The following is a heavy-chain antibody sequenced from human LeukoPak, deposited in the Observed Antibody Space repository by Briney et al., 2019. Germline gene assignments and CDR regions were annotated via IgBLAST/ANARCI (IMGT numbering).Heavy chain of an antibody. D-gene: IGHD3-10*01. J-gene: IGHJ6*03. CDR1: GYTFTAYY. CDR2: INPQSGDT. V-gene: IGHV1-2*02. CDR3: ARDYDFRGVPYYYMDV. Sequence: ASLKVSCKASGYTFTAYYMHWVRQAPGQGLDWMGWINPQSGDTKFAQKFQGRVTMARDTSISTAYMELTSLRSDDTAVYYCARDYDFRGVPYYYMDVWGKGTTVTVSS.